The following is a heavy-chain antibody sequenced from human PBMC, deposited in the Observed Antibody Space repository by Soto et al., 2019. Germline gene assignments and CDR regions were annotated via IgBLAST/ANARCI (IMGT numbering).Heavy chain of an antibody. D-gene: IGHD6-13*01. CDR1: GYDFTAYD. V-gene: IGHV1-8*02. J-gene: IGHJ6*02. CDR2: MNPINGAA. CDR3: GRGPSPRAPAGGTPDYYAMDV. Sequence: ASVKVSCKASGYDFTAYDINWVRQASGQGLEWMGWMNPINGAAGSARRFQGRVSMTRNTATGTAYLELTNLRSDDTAVYFCGRGPSPRAPAGGTPDYYAMDVWGQGTTVTVSS.